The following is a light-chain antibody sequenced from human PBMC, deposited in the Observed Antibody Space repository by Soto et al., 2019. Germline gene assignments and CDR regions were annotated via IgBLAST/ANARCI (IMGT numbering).Light chain of an antibody. CDR2: WAS. V-gene: IGKV4-1*01. CDR3: QQYYTSPTWT. CDR1: QSILYSSNNKNY. J-gene: IGKJ1*01. Sequence: DIVMTQSPDSLAVSLGERATINCKSSQSILYSSNNKNYLAWYQQKPGQPPKLLIYWASTPESGVPDRFSGSGSGTDFTLTISSLQAEDVAVYHCQQYYTSPTWTFGQGTKVEIK.